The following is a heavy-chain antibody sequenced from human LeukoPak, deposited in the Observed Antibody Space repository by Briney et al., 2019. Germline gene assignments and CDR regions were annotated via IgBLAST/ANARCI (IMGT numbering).Heavy chain of an antibody. Sequence: SETLSLTCTVSGGSISSYYWSWIRQPAGKGLEWIGRIYTSGSTNYNPSLKSRVIMSVDTSKNQFSVKLSYVTAADTAVYYCARDYGSGSYYRRLFAFDIWGQGTMVTVSS. D-gene: IGHD3-10*01. CDR2: IYTSGST. V-gene: IGHV4-4*07. J-gene: IGHJ3*02. CDR1: GGSISSYY. CDR3: ARDYGSGSYYRRLFAFDI.